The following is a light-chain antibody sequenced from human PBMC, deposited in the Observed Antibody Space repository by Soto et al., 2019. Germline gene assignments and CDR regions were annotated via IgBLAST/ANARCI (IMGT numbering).Light chain of an antibody. CDR2: GAS. CDR1: QSVSSNY. V-gene: IGKV3-20*01. CDR3: QQYGGSPPT. J-gene: IGKJ1*01. Sequence: EIVLTQSPGTLSSSPGERATLSCRASQSVSSNYLAWYQRKPGQAPRLLIYGASNRATDIPYRFIGSGSGTDFTLPIHRLEPEDFSMEYLQQYGGSPPTFGQGTKVEIK.